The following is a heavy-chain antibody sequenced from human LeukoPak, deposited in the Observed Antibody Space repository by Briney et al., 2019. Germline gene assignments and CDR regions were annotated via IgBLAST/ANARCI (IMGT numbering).Heavy chain of an antibody. Sequence: SETLSLTCTVSGGSISGYYWSWIRQPPGKGLEWIGYTYYSGSTYYNPSLKSRVTISVDTSKKQFSLKLNSVTAADTAVYYCARDEMGDVWGQGTTVTVSS. CDR3: ARDEMGDV. J-gene: IGHJ6*02. V-gene: IGHV4-59*01. D-gene: IGHD2-8*01. CDR1: GGSISGYY. CDR2: TYYSGST.